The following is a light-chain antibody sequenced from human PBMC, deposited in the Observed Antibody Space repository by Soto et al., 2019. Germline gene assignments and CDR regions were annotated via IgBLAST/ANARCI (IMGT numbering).Light chain of an antibody. CDR3: QKYNSAPAWT. J-gene: IGKJ1*01. CDR1: QGISNY. Sequence: DIPMTQSPSSLSASVGDRVTITCRASQGISNYLAWYQQKPGKVPKLLIYGAYTLQSGVPSRFSGSGSGTDFTLTISSLQPEDVATYYCQKYNSAPAWTFGQGTKVEIK. V-gene: IGKV1-27*01. CDR2: GAY.